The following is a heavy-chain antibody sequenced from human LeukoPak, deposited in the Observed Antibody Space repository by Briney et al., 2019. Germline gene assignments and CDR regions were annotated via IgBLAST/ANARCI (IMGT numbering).Heavy chain of an antibody. CDR2: INSDGSST. CDR3: AREGGGKWELPVYYYGMDV. J-gene: IGHJ6*02. V-gene: IGHV3-74*01. CDR1: GFTFSSYW. D-gene: IGHD1-26*01. Sequence: GSLRLSCAASGFTFSSYWMHWVRQAPGKGLVRVSRINSDGSSTSYADSVKGRFTISRDNAKNTLYLQMNSLRAEDTAVYYCAREGGGKWELPVYYYGMDVWGQGTTVTVSS.